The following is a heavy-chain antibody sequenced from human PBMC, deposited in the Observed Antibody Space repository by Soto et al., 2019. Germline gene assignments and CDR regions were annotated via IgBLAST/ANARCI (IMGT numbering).Heavy chain of an antibody. CDR2: IHSYGST. V-gene: IGHV4-4*02. CDR1: GGSVSSDRW. CDR3: SGAWAAGYGAVRP. Sequence: QVQLQESGPGLVKPSGTLSLTCAVSGGSVSSDRWWTWVRQAPGKGLEWIGEIHSYGSTNYNPSLKDPVTKIVNKIKDQFSLTVTPWTAAGPGRVFWSGAWAAGYGAVRPRGQGNL. D-gene: IGHD3-3*01. J-gene: IGHJ4*01.